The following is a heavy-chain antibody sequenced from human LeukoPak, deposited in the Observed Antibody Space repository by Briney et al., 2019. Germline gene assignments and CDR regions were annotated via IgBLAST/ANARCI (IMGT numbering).Heavy chain of an antibody. CDR3: ARLNDFRLDS. J-gene: IGHJ5*01. CDR1: GYTFSSYW. D-gene: IGHD3-3*01. V-gene: IGHV5-51*01. Sequence: WESLKISCKGSGYTFSSYWIGWVRQMPGKGLEWMGIIYPGDSDTRYSPSLQGQVTISVDTSIGTAYLQWSSLKASDTAIYYCARLNDFRLDSWGQGTLVTVSS. CDR2: IYPGDSDT.